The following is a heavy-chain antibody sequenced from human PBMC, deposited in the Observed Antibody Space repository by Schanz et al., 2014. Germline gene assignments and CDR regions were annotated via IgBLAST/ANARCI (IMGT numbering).Heavy chain of an antibody. CDR1: GFTFDTST. D-gene: IGHD2-2*01. CDR2: ISTSSSFI. V-gene: IGHV3-21*01. CDR3: ARVLRGVLPTTIGDAFDI. J-gene: IGHJ3*02. Sequence: EVQLVESGGGLVKPGGSLRLSCGASGFTFDTSTMNWVRRAPGKGLEWVSSISTSSSFIHYADSVKGRFTISRDNAKNSLYLQMNSLRAEDTAVYYCARVLRGVLPTTIGDAFDIWGQGTMVTVSS.